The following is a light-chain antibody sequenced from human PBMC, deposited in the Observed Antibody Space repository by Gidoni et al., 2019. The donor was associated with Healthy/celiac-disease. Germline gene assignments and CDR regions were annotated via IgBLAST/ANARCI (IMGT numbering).Light chain of an antibody. Sequence: EIVLTQSPATLSLSPGERATLSCRASQSVSSSLAWYQQKPGQAPRLLIYDASNRATGIPARFSGSGSGTDFTLTISSLEPEDFAVYYCQQRSTWPLTCXGXTKVLIK. J-gene: IGKJ4*01. CDR1: QSVSSS. CDR3: QQRSTWPLT. V-gene: IGKV3-11*01. CDR2: DAS.